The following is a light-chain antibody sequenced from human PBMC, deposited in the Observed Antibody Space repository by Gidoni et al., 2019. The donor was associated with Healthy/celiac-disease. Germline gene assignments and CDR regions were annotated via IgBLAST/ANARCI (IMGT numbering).Light chain of an antibody. V-gene: IGLV2-14*01. J-gene: IGLJ2*01. Sequence: QSALTQPASVSGSPGQSITIPCTGTSSDVGGYNYVSWYQQSPGKAPKLMICDVSSRPSGVSNRFSGSKSDNTASLTISGLLAEDEADYYCSSYTSSSTWVFGGGTKLTVL. CDR1: SSDVGGYNY. CDR3: SSYTSSSTWV. CDR2: DVS.